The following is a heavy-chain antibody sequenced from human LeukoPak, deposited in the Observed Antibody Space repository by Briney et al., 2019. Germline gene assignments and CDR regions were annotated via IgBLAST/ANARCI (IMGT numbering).Heavy chain of an antibody. Sequence: PSETLSLTCIASGGSISTGFHYWGWIRQPPGRGLEWIGSVYYNRNFSYNPSLNSRLTLSVDTSKNQFSLKLTSVTAADTAVYYCARGPSYTSGCDFDYWGQGTLVTVSS. CDR1: GGSISTGFHY. CDR3: ARGPSYTSGCDFDY. D-gene: IGHD6-19*01. V-gene: IGHV4-39*07. CDR2: VYYNRNF. J-gene: IGHJ4*02.